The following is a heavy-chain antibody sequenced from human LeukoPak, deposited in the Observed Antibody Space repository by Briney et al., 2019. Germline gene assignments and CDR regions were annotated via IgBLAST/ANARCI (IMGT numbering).Heavy chain of an antibody. V-gene: IGHV4-31*03. CDR3: ARVVLGYCSGGSCFGRWFDP. J-gene: IGHJ5*02. CDR1: GGSISSGGYY. CDR2: IYYSGST. D-gene: IGHD2-15*01. Sequence: SETLSLTGTVSGGSISSGGYYWSWIRQHPGKGLEWIGYIYYSGSTYYNPSLKSRVTMSVDTSKNQFSLKLSSVTAADTAVYYCARVVLGYCSGGSCFGRWFDPWGQGTLVTVSS.